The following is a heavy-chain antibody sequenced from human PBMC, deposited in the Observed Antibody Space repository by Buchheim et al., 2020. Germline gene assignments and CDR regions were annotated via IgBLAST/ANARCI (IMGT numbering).Heavy chain of an antibody. CDR1: GFTFSNAW. Sequence: EVQLVESGGGLVKPGGSLRLSCAASGFTFSNAWMSWVRQAPGKGLEWVGRIKSKTDGGTTDYAAPVKGRFTIPRDDSKNTLFLQMNSLKTEDTAVYYCTTVGPYNWLYYYYYGMDVWGQGTT. J-gene: IGHJ6*02. CDR2: IKSKTDGGTT. CDR3: TTVGPYNWLYYYYYGMDV. D-gene: IGHD1-1*01. V-gene: IGHV3-15*01.